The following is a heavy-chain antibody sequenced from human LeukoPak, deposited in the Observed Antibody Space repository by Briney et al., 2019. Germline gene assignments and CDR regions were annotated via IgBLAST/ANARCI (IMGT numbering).Heavy chain of an antibody. CDR3: ARDLPYYGMDV. V-gene: IGHV3-7*03. J-gene: IGHJ6*02. CDR2: INPDESTK. CDR1: GFTFSSSW. Sequence: GGSLRLSCVASGFTFSSSWMSWVRQAPGGGLEFVANINPDESTKNYVDSVKGRFTISRDNAKNSLYLQMNSLRAEDTAVYYCARDLPYYGMDVWGQGTTVTVSS.